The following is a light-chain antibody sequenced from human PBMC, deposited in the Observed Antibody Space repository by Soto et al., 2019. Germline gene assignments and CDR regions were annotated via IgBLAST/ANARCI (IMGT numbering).Light chain of an antibody. CDR1: SSDVGGYNY. V-gene: IGLV2-11*01. Sequence: QSVLTQPRSVSGSPGQSVTISCTGTSSDVGGYNYVSWYQQHPGKAPKLMIYDVSKRPSGVPDRFSGSKSGNTASLTISGLQAEDEADYYCCSYVGSYNVVFGGGTKLTVL. CDR3: CSYVGSYNVV. CDR2: DVS. J-gene: IGLJ2*01.